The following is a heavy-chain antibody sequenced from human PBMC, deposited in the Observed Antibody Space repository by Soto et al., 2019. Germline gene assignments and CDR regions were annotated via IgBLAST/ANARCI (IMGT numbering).Heavy chain of an antibody. CDR3: AKEGTGGSSGWYSYYGMDV. J-gene: IGHJ6*02. V-gene: IGHV3-23*01. Sequence: PGGSLRLSCAASGFTFSNYAMSWVRQAPGKGLEWVSAVSGSADSTYHADSVKGRFSISRDNSKNTLYLQMNSLRAEDTAVYRCAKEGTGGSSGWYSYYGMDVWGQGTTVTVSS. CDR2: VSGSADST. CDR1: GFTFSNYA. D-gene: IGHD6-19*01.